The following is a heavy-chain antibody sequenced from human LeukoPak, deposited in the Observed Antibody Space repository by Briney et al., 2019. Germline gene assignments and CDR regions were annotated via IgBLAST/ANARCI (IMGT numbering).Heavy chain of an antibody. CDR1: GFTFSSYA. Sequence: GGSLRLSCAASGFTFSSYAMSWVRQAPGKGLEWVSAISGGGGSTYYADSVKGRFTISRDNSKNTLYLQMNSLRAEDTAVYYCAKESSYYDSSGYYYVGYFDYWGQGTLVTVSS. CDR2: ISGGGGST. V-gene: IGHV3-23*01. CDR3: AKESSYYDSSGYYYVGYFDY. J-gene: IGHJ4*02. D-gene: IGHD3-22*01.